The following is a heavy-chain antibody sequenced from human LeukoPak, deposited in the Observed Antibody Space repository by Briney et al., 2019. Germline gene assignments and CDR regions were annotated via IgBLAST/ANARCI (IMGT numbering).Heavy chain of an antibody. CDR1: GFTFSSYG. CDR3: AKSSGHCSGGSCYPAY. D-gene: IGHD2-15*01. V-gene: IGHV3-30*18. J-gene: IGHJ4*02. CDR2: ILYDGSNK. Sequence: GGSLRLSCAASGFTFSSYGMHWVRQAPGKGLESVAVILYDGSNKYYADSVKGRFTISRDNSKNTLYLQMNSLRAEDTAVYYCAKSSGHCSGGSCYPAYWGQGTLVTVSS.